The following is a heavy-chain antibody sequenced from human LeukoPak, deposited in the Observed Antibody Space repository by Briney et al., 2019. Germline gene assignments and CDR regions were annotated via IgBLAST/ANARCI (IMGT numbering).Heavy chain of an antibody. D-gene: IGHD1-14*01. V-gene: IGHV3-30*18. CDR2: IGRDGRAK. CDR1: GFTFSSHG. Sequence: GGSLRLSCAASGFTFSSHGMHWVRQAPGKGLEWVAVIGRDGRAKYYADSVKGRFTISRDNSKNTLYLEMNSLRAEDTAVYYCAKTGFQWGDYYYYMDVWGKGTTVTVSS. J-gene: IGHJ6*03. CDR3: AKTGFQWGDYYYYMDV.